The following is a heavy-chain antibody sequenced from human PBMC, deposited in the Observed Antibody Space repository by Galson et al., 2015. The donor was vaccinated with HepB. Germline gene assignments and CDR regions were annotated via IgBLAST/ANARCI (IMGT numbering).Heavy chain of an antibody. CDR2: ISYDGSNK. Sequence: SLRLSCAASGFTFSSYAMHWVRQAPGKGLEWVAVISYDGSNKYYADSVKGRFTISRDNSKNTLYLQMNSLRAEDTAVYYCARLPNYDSSSGWYDYWGQGTLVTVSS. CDR3: ARLPNYDSSSGWYDY. V-gene: IGHV3-30-3*01. CDR1: GFTFSSYA. J-gene: IGHJ4*02. D-gene: IGHD6-19*01.